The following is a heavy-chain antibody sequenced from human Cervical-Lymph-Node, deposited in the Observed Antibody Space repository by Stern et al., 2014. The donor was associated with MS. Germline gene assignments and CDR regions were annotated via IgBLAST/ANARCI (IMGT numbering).Heavy chain of an antibody. CDR1: GGSFKTYA. CDR2: TLHMVAST. CDR3: ARDRNGEGVMAY. J-gene: IGHJ4*02. Sequence: VQMVESGPEVKKPGSSVKVSCKASGGSFKTYAITWVRQAPGQGPEWMGGTLHMVASTNIAQRFQGRVTITADESTNTAYMEMRSLRTEDTAVYYCARDRNGEGVMAYWGQGTLVTVSS. D-gene: IGHD3-16*01. V-gene: IGHV1-69*01.